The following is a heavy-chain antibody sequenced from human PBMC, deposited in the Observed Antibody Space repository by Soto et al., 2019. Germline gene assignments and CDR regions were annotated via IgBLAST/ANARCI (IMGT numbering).Heavy chain of an antibody. J-gene: IGHJ4*02. Sequence: GGSLRLSCAASGFTFSSYAMSWVRQAPGKGLEWVSAISSTTNYIYYGDSMKGRFTISRDNAKNSLYLEMNSLRAEDTAVYYCARESEDLTSNFDYWGQGTLVTVSS. CDR1: GFTFSSYA. CDR2: ISSTTNYI. CDR3: ARESEDLTSNFDY. V-gene: IGHV3-21*06.